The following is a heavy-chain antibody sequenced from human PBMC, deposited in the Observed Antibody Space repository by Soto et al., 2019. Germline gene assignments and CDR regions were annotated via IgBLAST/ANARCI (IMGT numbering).Heavy chain of an antibody. J-gene: IGHJ4*02. Sequence: GGSLRLSCAASGFTFSSYAMSWVRQAPGKGLEWVSAISSTTNYIYYGDSMKGRFTISRDNAKNSLYLEMNSLRAEDTAVYYCARESEDLTSNFDYWGQGTLVTVSS. CDR1: GFTFSSYA. CDR2: ISSTTNYI. CDR3: ARESEDLTSNFDY. V-gene: IGHV3-21*06.